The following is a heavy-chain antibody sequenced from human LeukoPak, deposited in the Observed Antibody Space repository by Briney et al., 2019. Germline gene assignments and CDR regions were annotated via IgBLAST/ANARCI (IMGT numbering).Heavy chain of an antibody. J-gene: IGHJ3*02. CDR2: ISSSTNYI. CDR1: GFTFSSYS. CDR3: ARAGASINAFDI. V-gene: IGHV3-21*01. Sequence: GGSLRLSCAASGFTFSSYSMNWVRQAPGKGLEWVSSISSSTNYIYYADSVKGRFTISRDNAKNSLYLQMNSLRAEDTAVYYCARAGASINAFDIWGQGTMVTVSS. D-gene: IGHD1-14*01.